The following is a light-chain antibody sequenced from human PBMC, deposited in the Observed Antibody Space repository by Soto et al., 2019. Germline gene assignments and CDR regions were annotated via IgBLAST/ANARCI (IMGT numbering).Light chain of an antibody. CDR3: SSGV. CDR1: SSDVGGYNY. J-gene: IGLJ1*01. Sequence: QSALTQPPSASGSPGQSVTISCTGTSSDVGGYNYVSWYQQHPGKAPKLMIYEVSKRPSGVPDRFSGSKSGNTASLTVSGLQAEDEADYYCSSGVVGTGTKLTVL. CDR2: EVS. V-gene: IGLV2-8*01.